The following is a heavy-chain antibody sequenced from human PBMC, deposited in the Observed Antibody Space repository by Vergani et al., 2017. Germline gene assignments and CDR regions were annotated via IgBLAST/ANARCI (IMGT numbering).Heavy chain of an antibody. Sequence: EAQLVESGGGLVQPGGSLRLSCAASGFTVSSNYMSWVRQAPGKGLEWVSVIYSGGSTYYADSVKGRFTISRDNSKNTLYLQMNSLRAEDTAVYYCAKGSVVVVAATQSSFDYWGQGTLVTVSS. V-gene: IGHV3-66*01. CDR1: GFTVSSNY. J-gene: IGHJ4*02. CDR3: AKGSVVVVAATQSSFDY. CDR2: IYSGGST. D-gene: IGHD2-15*01.